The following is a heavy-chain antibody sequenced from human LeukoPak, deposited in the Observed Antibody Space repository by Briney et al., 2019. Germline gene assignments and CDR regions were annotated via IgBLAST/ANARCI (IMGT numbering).Heavy chain of an antibody. CDR3: AIAIRTVTTYYYYYYMDV. CDR2: MNPNSGNT. D-gene: IGHD4-17*01. Sequence: ASVKVSCKASGYTFTSYDINWVRQATGQGLEWMGWMNPNSGNTGYAQKFQGRVTMTRNTSISTAYMELSSLRSEDTAVYYCAIAIRTVTTYYYYYYMDVWGKGTTVTVSS. CDR1: GYTFTSYD. J-gene: IGHJ6*03. V-gene: IGHV1-8*01.